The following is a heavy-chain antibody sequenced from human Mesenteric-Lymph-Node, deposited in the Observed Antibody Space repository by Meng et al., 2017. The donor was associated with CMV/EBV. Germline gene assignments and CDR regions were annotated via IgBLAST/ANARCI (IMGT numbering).Heavy chain of an antibody. V-gene: IGHV3-74*01. Sequence: GGSLRLSCSASGFTFSSYGMHWVRQAPGKGLEWVPRIEIDGSRTNYADSVKGRFTISRDNARNTLYLQMNSLRAEDTAVYYCPIHYYGSGSYRWGQGTLVTVSS. CDR1: GFTFSSYG. J-gene: IGHJ4*02. CDR2: IEIDGSRT. D-gene: IGHD3-10*01. CDR3: PIHYYGSGSYR.